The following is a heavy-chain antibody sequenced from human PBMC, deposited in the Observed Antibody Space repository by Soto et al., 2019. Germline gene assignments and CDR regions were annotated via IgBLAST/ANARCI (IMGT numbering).Heavy chain of an antibody. CDR3: AKGAGDRLSLGMDV. Sequence: QVQLVESGGGVVQPGWSLRLSCAASGFSISDYGMEWVRQAPGKGLEWVALISYDGSNTYYADSVKGRFTISRDNSKDTLFLQMTGLRREDTAVYDCAKGAGDRLSLGMDVW. D-gene: IGHD1-26*01. J-gene: IGHJ6*03. V-gene: IGHV3-30*18. CDR2: ISYDGSNT. CDR1: GFSISDYG.